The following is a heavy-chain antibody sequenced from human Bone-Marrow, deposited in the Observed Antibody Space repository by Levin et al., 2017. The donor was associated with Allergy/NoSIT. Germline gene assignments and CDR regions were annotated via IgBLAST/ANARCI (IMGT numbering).Heavy chain of an antibody. CDR3: AREPNYSNYIFAS. CDR1: GFSFSTYW. CDR2: MNTYGDNI. V-gene: IGHV3-74*01. J-gene: IGHJ4*02. D-gene: IGHD4-11*01. Sequence: GGSLRLSCAASGFSFSTYWMHWVRQVPGKGLQWVSRMNTYGDNIAYADSVKGRFTIFRDNAKNTLYLQMNSLRAEDTAVYFCAREPNYSNYIFASWGQGTLVTFSS.